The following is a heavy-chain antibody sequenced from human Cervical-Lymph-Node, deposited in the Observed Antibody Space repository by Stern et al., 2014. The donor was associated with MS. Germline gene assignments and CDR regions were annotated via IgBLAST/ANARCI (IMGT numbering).Heavy chain of an antibody. Sequence: QDQLVQSGAEVKKPGASVKVSCKTSGFIFTGYYIHWVRPAPGQELEWMAWINPNTGGTKYAQKFHDRVTMSRDTSISTAYVELSSLTSDDTAVYYCARDQRGITIFGVVTDYYYLGMDVWGQGTTVTVSS. J-gene: IGHJ6*02. D-gene: IGHD3-3*01. V-gene: IGHV1-2*02. CDR2: INPNTGGT. CDR1: GFIFTGYY. CDR3: ARDQRGITIFGVVTDYYYLGMDV.